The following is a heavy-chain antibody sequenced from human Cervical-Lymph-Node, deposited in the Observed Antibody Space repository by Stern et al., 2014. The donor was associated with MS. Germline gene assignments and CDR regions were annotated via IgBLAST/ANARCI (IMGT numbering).Heavy chain of an antibody. CDR1: GYSFTANW. V-gene: IGHV5-51*01. J-gene: IGHJ4*02. Sequence: DVQLVESGAEVKKPGESLKISCKGSGYSFTANWIAWVRQMPGKGLEWMGIIYPGDSYPRYSPSFQGQVTISADKSISTAYLQWSSLKASDTAMYYCARDYGDYAFDYWGQGTLVTVSS. CDR3: ARDYGDYAFDY. CDR2: IYPGDSYP. D-gene: IGHD4-17*01.